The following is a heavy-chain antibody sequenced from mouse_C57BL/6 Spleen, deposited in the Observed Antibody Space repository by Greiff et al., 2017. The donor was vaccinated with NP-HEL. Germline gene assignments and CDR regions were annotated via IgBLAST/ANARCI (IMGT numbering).Heavy chain of an antibody. D-gene: IGHD2-4*01. V-gene: IGHV1-7*01. J-gene: IGHJ3*01. CDR1: GYTFTSYW. CDR3: ARSRDYDSPWFAY. CDR2: INPSSGYT. Sequence: QVQLKQSGAELAKPGASVKLSCKASGYTFTSYWMHWVKQRPGQGLEWIGYINPSSGYTKYNQKFKDKATLTADKSSSTAYMQLSSLTYEDSAVYYCARSRDYDSPWFAYWGQGTLVTVSA.